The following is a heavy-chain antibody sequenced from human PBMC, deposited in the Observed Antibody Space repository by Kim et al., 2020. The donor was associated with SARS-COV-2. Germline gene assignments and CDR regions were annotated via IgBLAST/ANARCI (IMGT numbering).Heavy chain of an antibody. J-gene: IGHJ4*02. CDR2: ISWNSGSI. CDR3: AKADLWFGLG. D-gene: IGHD3-10*01. V-gene: IGHV3-9*01. CDR1: GFTFDDYA. Sequence: GGSLRLSCAASGFTFDDYAMHWVRQAPGKGLEWVSGISWNSGSIGYADSVKGRFTISRDNAKNSLYLQMNSLRAEDTALYYCAKADLWFGLGWGQGTLVTVSS.